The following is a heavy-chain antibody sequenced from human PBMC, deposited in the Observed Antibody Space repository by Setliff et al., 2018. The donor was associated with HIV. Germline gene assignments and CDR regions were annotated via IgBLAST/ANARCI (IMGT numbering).Heavy chain of an antibody. CDR3: ARAGAIPSWAVSGLSYYYYMDV. CDR1: GGSISVYY. CDR2: IYYTGST. J-gene: IGHJ6*03. Sequence: PSETLSLTCPVSGGSISVYYWSWIRQPPGKGLEWIGYIYYTGSTNYNPSLKSRLTISVDMSKNQFSLKLTSVTAADTAVYYCARAGAIPSWAVSGLSYYYYMDVWGKGTTVTVSS. V-gene: IGHV4-59*08. D-gene: IGHD6-19*01.